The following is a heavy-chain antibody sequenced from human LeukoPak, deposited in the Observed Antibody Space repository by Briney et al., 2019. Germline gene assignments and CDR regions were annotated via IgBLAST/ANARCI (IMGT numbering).Heavy chain of an antibody. CDR3: AKDGDYDSSGYYSY. J-gene: IGHJ4*02. Sequence: GGSLRLSCAASGFTFDDYGMSWVRQAPGKGLEWVSAISDSGGSTYYADSVKGRFTISRDNSKNTLYLQMNSLRADDTAVYYCAKDGDYDSSGYYSYWGQGTLVTVSS. CDR1: GFTFDDYG. D-gene: IGHD3-22*01. V-gene: IGHV3-23*01. CDR2: ISDSGGST.